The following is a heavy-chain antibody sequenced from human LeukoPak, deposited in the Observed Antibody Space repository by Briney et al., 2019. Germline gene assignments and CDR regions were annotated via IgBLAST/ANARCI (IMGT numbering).Heavy chain of an antibody. V-gene: IGHV1-46*03. CDR3: ARKRYCSSTSCQGVYYFDY. CDR2: INPSGGST. Sequence: ASVKVSCKASGYTFTSYYMHWVRQAPGQGLEWMGIINPSGGSTSYAQKFQGRVTMTRDTSTSTVYMELSSLRSEDTAVYYCARKRYCSSTSCQGVYYFDYWGQGTLVIVSS. CDR1: GYTFTSYY. J-gene: IGHJ4*02. D-gene: IGHD2-2*01.